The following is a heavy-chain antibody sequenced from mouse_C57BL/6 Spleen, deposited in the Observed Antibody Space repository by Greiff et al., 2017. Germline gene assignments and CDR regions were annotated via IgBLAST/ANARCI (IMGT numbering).Heavy chain of an antibody. CDR3: ARQGGSPFDY. CDR1: GFTFSDYY. D-gene: IGHD1-1*01. J-gene: IGHJ2*01. V-gene: IGHV5-12*01. Sequence: EVHLVESGGGLVQPGGSLKLSCAASGFTFSDYYMYWVRQTPEKRLEWVAYISNGGGSTYYPDTVKGRFTISRDNAKNTLYLQMSRLKSEDTAMYYCARQGGSPFDYWGQGTTLTVSS. CDR2: ISNGGGST.